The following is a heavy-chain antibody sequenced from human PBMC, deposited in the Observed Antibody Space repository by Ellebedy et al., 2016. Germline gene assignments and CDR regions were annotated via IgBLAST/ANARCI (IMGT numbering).Heavy chain of an antibody. V-gene: IGHV3-33*01. CDR3: ARDRGGGIRGDAFDI. J-gene: IGHJ3*02. CDR1: GFTFSSYG. Sequence: GESLKISXAASGFTFSSYGMHWVRQAPGKGLEWVAVIWYDGSNKYYADSVKGRFTISRDNSKNTLYLQMNSLRAEDTAVYYCARDRGGGIRGDAFDIWGQGTMVTVSS. CDR2: IWYDGSNK. D-gene: IGHD3-16*01.